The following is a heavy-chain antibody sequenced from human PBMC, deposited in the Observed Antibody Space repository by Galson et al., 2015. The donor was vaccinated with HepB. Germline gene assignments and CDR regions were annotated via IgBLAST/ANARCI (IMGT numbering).Heavy chain of an antibody. J-gene: IGHJ2*01. CDR2: IKQDGGDK. Sequence: SLRLSCAASGFSFSFYWMSWVRQAPGKGLEWVATIKQDGGDKYYVDSVTGRFTISRDNGNNSLTLHLTSLRVEDTAVYYCARAVTGVYLFDLWGRGTPVTVSS. V-gene: IGHV3-7*04. CDR3: ARAVTGVYLFDL. CDR1: GFSFSFYW. D-gene: IGHD6-13*01.